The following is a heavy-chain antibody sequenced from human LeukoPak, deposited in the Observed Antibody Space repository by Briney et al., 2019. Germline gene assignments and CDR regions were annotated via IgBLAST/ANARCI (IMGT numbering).Heavy chain of an antibody. J-gene: IGHJ5*02. CDR2: IYYSGST. CDR1: GGSISSGGYY. Sequence: PSETLSLTCTVSGGSISSGGYYWSWIRQHPGKGLEWIGYIYYSGSTYYNPSLKSRVTISVDTSKNQFSLKLSSVTAADTAVYYCARDHLVRGVTDSVFAPETRDGGDNWFDPWGQGTLVTVSS. D-gene: IGHD3-10*01. V-gene: IGHV4-31*03. CDR3: ARDHLVRGVTDSVFAPETRDGGDNWFDP.